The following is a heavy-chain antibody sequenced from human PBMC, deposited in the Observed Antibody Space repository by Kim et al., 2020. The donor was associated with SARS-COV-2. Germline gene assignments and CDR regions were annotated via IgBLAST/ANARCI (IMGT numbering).Heavy chain of an antibody. CDR3: AHRLEGSRSTWDFDY. Sequence: SGPTLVNPTQTLTLTCTFSGFSLATGGVGVGWVRQPPGKALEWLALIYWDDDRRYSPSLRTRLTIAKDTSKNQVVLTVTNMDPVDTATYYCAHRLEGSRSTWDFDYWGQGTLVTVSS. CDR2: IYWDDDR. J-gene: IGHJ4*02. V-gene: IGHV2-5*02. CDR1: GFSLATGGVG. D-gene: IGHD6-13*01.